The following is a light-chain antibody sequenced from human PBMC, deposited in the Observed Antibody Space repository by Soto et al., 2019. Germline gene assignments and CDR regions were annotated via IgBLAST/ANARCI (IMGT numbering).Light chain of an antibody. Sequence: EMVMTQSPATLSVSPGERATLSCRASQSVSSNLAWYQQKPGQAPRLLIYGASTRATGIPARFSGSGPGTEFTLTISSLQSEDFAVYYCQQRSNWPTFGQGTKV. CDR1: QSVSSN. V-gene: IGKV3-15*01. CDR3: QQRSNWPT. CDR2: GAS. J-gene: IGKJ1*01.